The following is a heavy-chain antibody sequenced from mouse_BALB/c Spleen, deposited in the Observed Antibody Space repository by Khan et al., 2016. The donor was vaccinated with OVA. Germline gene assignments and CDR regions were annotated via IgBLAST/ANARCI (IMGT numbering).Heavy chain of an antibody. CDR3: ARAPGYYGRNYLDY. J-gene: IGHJ2*01. D-gene: IGHD1-1*01. CDR2: ISSGGSYT. Sequence: EVELVESGGGLVKPGGSLKLSCAASGFTFSSYALSWVRQPPAKRLQWVATISSGGSYTYYPGSVKGRFTISRDNARNTLYLQMSSMRTEDTAMSYCARAPGYYGRNYLDYWGQGSTRTVSS. CDR1: GFTFSSYA. V-gene: IGHV5-9-3*01.